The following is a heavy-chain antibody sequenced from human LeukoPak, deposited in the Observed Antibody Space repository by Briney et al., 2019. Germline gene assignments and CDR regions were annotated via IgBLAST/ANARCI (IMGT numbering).Heavy chain of an antibody. V-gene: IGHV4-39*07. CDR2: IYYSGST. Sequence: GSLRLSCAASGFTFSSYSMNWVRQAPGKGLEWIGSIYYSGSTYYNPSLKSRVTISVDTSKIQFSLKLSSVTAADTAVYYCARGAGGEGSPQYDYWGQGTLVTVSS. CDR1: GFTFSSYS. J-gene: IGHJ4*02. D-gene: IGHD2-21*01. CDR3: ARGAGGEGSPQYDY.